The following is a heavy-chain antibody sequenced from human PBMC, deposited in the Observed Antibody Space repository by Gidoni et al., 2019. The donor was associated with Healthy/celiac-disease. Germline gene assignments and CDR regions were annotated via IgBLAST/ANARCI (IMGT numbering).Heavy chain of an antibody. CDR1: GLTDSIYY. D-gene: IGHD6-13*01. CDR3: ARGYRYSSSWTRGDAFDI. Sequence: EVQLVESGGGLLQPGGSLRLLCAASGLTDSIYYMGWVRQAPGKGVGWVSVICSCGSTYYADSVKGRFTSSRDNTNNTLYLQINKLRAENTAVYDGARGYRYSSSWTRGDAFDIWGQGTMVTVSS. V-gene: IGHV3-53*01. CDR2: ICSCGST. J-gene: IGHJ3*02.